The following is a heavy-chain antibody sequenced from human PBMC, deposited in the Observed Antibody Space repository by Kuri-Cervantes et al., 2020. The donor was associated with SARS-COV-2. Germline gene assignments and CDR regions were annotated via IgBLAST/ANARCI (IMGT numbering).Heavy chain of an antibody. V-gene: IGHV3-23*01. CDR1: GFTFRSYA. D-gene: IGHD6-19*01. J-gene: IGHJ4*02. CDR2: ISGSGGST. Sequence: GGSLRLSCAASGFTFRSYAMIWVRQAPGKGLEWVSAISGSGGSTYYADSVKGRFTISRDNSKNTLYLQMNSLRAEDTAVYYCAKAPDVKYSSGWEYFDYWGQGTLVTVSS. CDR3: AKAPDVKYSSGWEYFDY.